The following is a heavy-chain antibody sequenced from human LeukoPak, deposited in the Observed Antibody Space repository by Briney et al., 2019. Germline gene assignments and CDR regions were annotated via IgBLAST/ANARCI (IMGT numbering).Heavy chain of an antibody. Sequence: GGSLRLSCAASGFTFSSYSMNWVRQAPGKGLEWVSSISSSSYIYYSDSVKGRFTISRDNAKNSLYLQMNSLRAEDTAVYYCARVTDYYDSSGYFGWGQGTLVTVSS. V-gene: IGHV3-21*01. CDR1: GFTFSSYS. CDR3: ARVTDYYDSSGYFG. J-gene: IGHJ4*02. D-gene: IGHD3-22*01. CDR2: ISSSSYI.